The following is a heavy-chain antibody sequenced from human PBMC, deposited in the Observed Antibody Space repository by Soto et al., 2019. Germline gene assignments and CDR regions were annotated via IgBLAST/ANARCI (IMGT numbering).Heavy chain of an antibody. V-gene: IGHV4-30-4*01. CDR2: IYYSGST. CDR3: ARLRLTPHDAFDI. J-gene: IGHJ3*02. CDR1: GGSISSGDYY. Sequence: PSETLSLTCTVSGGSISSGDYYWSWIRQPPGKGLEWIGYIYYSGSTYYNPSLKSRVTISVDTSKNQFSLKLSSVTAADTAVYYCARLRLTPHDAFDIWGQGTMVTVSS.